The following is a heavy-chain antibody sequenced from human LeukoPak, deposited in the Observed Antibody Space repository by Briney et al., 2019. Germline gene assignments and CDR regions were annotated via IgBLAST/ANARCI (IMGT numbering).Heavy chain of an antibody. CDR1: GFTFSSYE. D-gene: IGHD3-10*01. J-gene: IGHJ4*02. V-gene: IGHV3-48*03. Sequence: GGSLRLSCAASGFTFSSYEMNWVRQAPGKGLEWVSYISSRATAIYYADSVKGRFTISRDNAKNSLYLQMNSLRAEDTAVYYCARDFGRYFFDYWGQGTLVTVSS. CDR3: ARDFGRYFFDY. CDR2: ISSRATAI.